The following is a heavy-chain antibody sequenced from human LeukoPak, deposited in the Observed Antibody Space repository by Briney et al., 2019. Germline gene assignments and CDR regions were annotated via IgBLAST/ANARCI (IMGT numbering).Heavy chain of an antibody. CDR2: INTNTGNP. D-gene: IGHD3-10*01. J-gene: IGHJ4*02. V-gene: IGHV7-4-1*02. CDR3: AREAYGSGSYHFDY. CDR1: GYTFTSYA. Sequence: ASVKVFCKASGYTFTSYAMNWVRQAPGQGLEWMGWINTNTGNPMYAQGFTGRFVFSLDTSVSTAYLQISSLEAEDTAIYYCAREAYGSGSYHFDYWGQGTLVTASS.